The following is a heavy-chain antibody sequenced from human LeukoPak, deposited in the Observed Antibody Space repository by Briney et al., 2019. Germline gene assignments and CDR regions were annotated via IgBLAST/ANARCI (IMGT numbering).Heavy chain of an antibody. Sequence: AGTLSLSCAASGFTFSSYAMSWVRQAPGKGLEWVSALSGSAGSTYYADSVKGRFTISRDNSKNTLYLQMNSLRAEDTAVYYCAKDSPQWLDDYFDYWGQGTLVTVSS. V-gene: IGHV3-23*01. J-gene: IGHJ4*02. D-gene: IGHD6-19*01. CDR1: GFTFSSYA. CDR2: LSGSAGST. CDR3: AKDSPQWLDDYFDY.